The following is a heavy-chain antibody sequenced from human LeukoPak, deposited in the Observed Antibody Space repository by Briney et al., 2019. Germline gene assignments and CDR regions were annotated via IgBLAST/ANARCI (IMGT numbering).Heavy chain of an antibody. J-gene: IGHJ6*02. CDR2: VNQDGSER. V-gene: IGHV3-7*01. CDR3: AKANAMDA. CDR1: GFTFSNHW. Sequence: PGGSLRLSCAASGFTFSNHWMTWVRQAPGKGLEWVANVNQDGSERYYVNSVRGRFTISRDNAKNSLDLQMNSLRAEDTALYFCAKANAMDAWGQGTTVTVSS.